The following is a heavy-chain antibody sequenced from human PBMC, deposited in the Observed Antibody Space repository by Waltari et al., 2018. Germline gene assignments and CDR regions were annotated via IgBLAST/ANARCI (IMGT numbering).Heavy chain of an antibody. CDR3: ARVIRAYCGGDCYSVFGMDV. J-gene: IGHJ6*02. V-gene: IGHV1-69*05. D-gene: IGHD2-21*02. Sequence: PGQGLEWMGGSIPIFGTENYAQKFQGRVTITTDESTSTAYMELSSLRSEDTAVYYCARVIRAYCGGDCYSVFGMDVWGQGTTVTVSS. CDR2: SIPIFGTE.